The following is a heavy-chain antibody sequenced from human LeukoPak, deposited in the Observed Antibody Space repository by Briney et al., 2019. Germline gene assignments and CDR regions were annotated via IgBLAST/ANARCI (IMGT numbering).Heavy chain of an antibody. Sequence: GESLKISCKGSGYSFTSYWIGWVRQMPGKGLEWMGIIYPGDSDTRYSPSFQGQVTISADKSISTAYLQWSSLKASDTAMYYCARAQTYDFWSGYYHYWGQRTLVTVSS. J-gene: IGHJ4*02. CDR3: ARAQTYDFWSGYYHY. CDR2: IYPGDSDT. V-gene: IGHV5-51*01. CDR1: GYSFTSYW. D-gene: IGHD3-3*01.